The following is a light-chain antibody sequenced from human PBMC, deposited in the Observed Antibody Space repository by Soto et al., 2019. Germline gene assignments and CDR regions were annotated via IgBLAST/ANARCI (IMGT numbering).Light chain of an antibody. Sequence: QSVLTQPPSASGTPGQRVTISCSGSSSNIGINTVNWYQQLPGAAPKLLIYSNSQRPSGVPDRFSGSKSGTSASLAISGLQSEDETDYYCAAWDDSLNGVVFGGGTKLTVL. J-gene: IGLJ2*01. CDR3: AAWDDSLNGVV. V-gene: IGLV1-44*01. CDR1: SSNIGINT. CDR2: SNS.